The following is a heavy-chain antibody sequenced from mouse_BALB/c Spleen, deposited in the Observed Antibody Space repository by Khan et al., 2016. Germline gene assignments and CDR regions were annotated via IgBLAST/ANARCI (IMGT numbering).Heavy chain of an antibody. V-gene: IGHV3-2*02. CDR1: GYSITSDYA. Sequence: EVQLQESGPGLVKPSQSLSLTCTVTGYSITSDYAWNWIRQFPGNKLEWMGYISYSDRTNSNPSLKSRISITPDTSKNQFFLQLNSVTTEDTATYYGARGMSTTCDYWGQGTTLTVSS. D-gene: IGHD2-4*01. CDR2: ISYSDRT. J-gene: IGHJ2*01. CDR3: ARGMSTTCDY.